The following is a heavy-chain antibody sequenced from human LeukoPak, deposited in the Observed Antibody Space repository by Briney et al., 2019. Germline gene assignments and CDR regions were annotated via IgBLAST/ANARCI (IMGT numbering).Heavy chain of an antibody. J-gene: IGHJ3*01. Sequence: SAKVSCKASGGTFSSYAISWVRQAPGQGLEWMGGIIPIFGTANYAQKFQGRVTITADESTSTAYMELSRLRSEDTAVYYCARVPSGSYGRDAFDFWGQGTMVTVSS. CDR1: GGTFSSYA. CDR3: ARVPSGSYGRDAFDF. D-gene: IGHD1-26*01. CDR2: IIPIFGTA. V-gene: IGHV1-69*01.